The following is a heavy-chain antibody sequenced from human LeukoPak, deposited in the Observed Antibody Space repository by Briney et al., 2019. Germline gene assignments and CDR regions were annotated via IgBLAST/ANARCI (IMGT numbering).Heavy chain of an antibody. V-gene: IGHV5-51*01. CDR2: IYPGDSDT. CDR3: ARCISADYYGSGSYGLDY. Sequence: GESLKISCKGSGYSFTSYWIGWVRQMPGKGLEWMGIIYPGDSDTRHSPSFQGQVTISADKSISTAYLQWSSLKASDTAMYYCARCISADYYGSGSYGLDYWGQGTLVTVSS. CDR1: GYSFTSYW. D-gene: IGHD3-10*01. J-gene: IGHJ4*02.